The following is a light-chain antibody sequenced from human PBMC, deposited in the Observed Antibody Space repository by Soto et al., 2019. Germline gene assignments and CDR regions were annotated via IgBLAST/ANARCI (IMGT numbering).Light chain of an antibody. CDR1: QSVSSSY. CDR2: GAS. Sequence: EILLTQSPGTLSLSPGERATLSCRASQSVSSSYLAWYQQKPGQAPRLLIYGASSRATGIPDRFSGSGSGTDFTLTIRRLEPEDFAVYYCQQYGSSTWTFGQGTKVEIK. CDR3: QQYGSSTWT. J-gene: IGKJ1*01. V-gene: IGKV3-20*01.